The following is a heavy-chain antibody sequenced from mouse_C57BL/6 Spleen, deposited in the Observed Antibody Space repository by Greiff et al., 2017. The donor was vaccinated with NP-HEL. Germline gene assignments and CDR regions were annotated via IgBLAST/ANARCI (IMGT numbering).Heavy chain of an antibody. Sequence: EVQLQQSGPELVKPGASVKISCKASGYTFTDYYMNWVKQSHGKSLEWIGDINPNNGGTSYNQKFKGKATLTVDKSSSTAYMELRSLTSEDSAVYYCARPNYFPFAYWGQGTLVTVSA. J-gene: IGHJ3*01. CDR3: ARPNYFPFAY. D-gene: IGHD2-1*01. CDR2: INPNNGGT. V-gene: IGHV1-26*01. CDR1: GYTFTDYY.